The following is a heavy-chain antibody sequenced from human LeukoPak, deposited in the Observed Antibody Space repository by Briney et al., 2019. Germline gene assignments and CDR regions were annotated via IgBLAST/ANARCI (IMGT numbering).Heavy chain of an antibody. Sequence: GGSLRLSYAASRFTFSNYGMHWVRQAPGKGLEWVAFLRYAGSDKYHADSVKGRFTISRDNSKNTLYLQMNSLRAEDTAVYYCAKDYGSSPFDSWGQGTLVTVSS. D-gene: IGHD6-6*01. J-gene: IGHJ4*02. V-gene: IGHV3-30*02. CDR2: LRYAGSDK. CDR3: AKDYGSSPFDS. CDR1: RFTFSNYG.